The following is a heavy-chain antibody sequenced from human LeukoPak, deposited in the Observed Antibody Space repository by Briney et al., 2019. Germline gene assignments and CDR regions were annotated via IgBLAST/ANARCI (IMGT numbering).Heavy chain of an antibody. V-gene: IGHV1-18*04. J-gene: IGHJ4*02. CDR1: GYVFIDYH. CDR3: ARDSGAGLAVVDY. Sequence: ASVKVSCKASGYVFIDYHLHWVRQAPGQGLEWIGWISAYNGNINYAQKLQGRVTMTTDTSTSTAYMELRSLRSDDTAVYYCARDSGAGLAVVDYWGQGTLVTVSS. CDR2: ISAYNGNI. D-gene: IGHD6-19*01.